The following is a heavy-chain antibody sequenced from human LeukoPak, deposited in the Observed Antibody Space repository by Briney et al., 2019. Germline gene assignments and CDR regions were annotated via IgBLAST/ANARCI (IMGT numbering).Heavy chain of an antibody. CDR1: GGSFSGYY. D-gene: IGHD6-13*01. CDR3: ARGYSSSWSTGFDY. CDR2: INHSGST. J-gene: IGHJ4*02. Sequence: KASETLSLTCAVYGGSFSGYYWSWIRQPPGKGLEWIGEINHSGSTNYNPSLKSRVTISVDTPKNQFSLKLSSVTAADTAVYYCARGYSSSWSTGFDYWGQGTLVTVSS. V-gene: IGHV4-34*01.